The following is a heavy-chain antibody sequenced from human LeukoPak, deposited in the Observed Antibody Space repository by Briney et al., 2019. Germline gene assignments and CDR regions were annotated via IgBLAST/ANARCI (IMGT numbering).Heavy chain of an antibody. D-gene: IGHD6-13*01. Sequence: GVSLRLSCTASGFTFGDYAMSWFRQAPGKGLEWVGFISSKAYGGTTEYAASVKRRFTISSDDSKSIAYLQKNSLKTEDTAVYYCARAGSSSWQQGPFDYWGQGTLVTVSS. V-gene: IGHV3-49*03. CDR2: ISSKAYGGTT. J-gene: IGHJ4*02. CDR1: GFTFGDYA. CDR3: ARAGSSSWQQGPFDY.